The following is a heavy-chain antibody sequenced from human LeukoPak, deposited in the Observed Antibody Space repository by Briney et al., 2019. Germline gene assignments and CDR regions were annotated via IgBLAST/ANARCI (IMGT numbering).Heavy chain of an antibody. D-gene: IGHD5-12*01. J-gene: IGHJ6*03. CDR1: GFTFNDYE. CDR3: ARVGEWLRSNYYMDV. CDR2: ISNTGSSI. V-gene: IGHV3-48*03. Sequence: GGSLRLSCAASGFTFNDYEMNWVRQAPGKGLEWVSYISNTGSSIYYADSVKGRFTISRDNAKNSLYLQMNSLRAEDTAVYYCARVGEWLRSNYYMDVWGKGTTVTVSS.